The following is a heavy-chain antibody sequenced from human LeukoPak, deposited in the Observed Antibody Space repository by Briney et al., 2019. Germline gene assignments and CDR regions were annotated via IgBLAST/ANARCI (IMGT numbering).Heavy chain of an antibody. CDR3: ARDYGDFYFDY. D-gene: IGHD4-17*01. Sequence: GGSLRLSCAASGFTFSSYGMHWVRQAPGKGLEWVSVIYSGGSTYYADSVKGRFTISRDNSKNTLYLQMNSLRAEDTAVYYCARDYGDFYFDYWGQGTLVTVSS. CDR2: IYSGGST. V-gene: IGHV3-53*01. CDR1: GFTFSSYG. J-gene: IGHJ4*02.